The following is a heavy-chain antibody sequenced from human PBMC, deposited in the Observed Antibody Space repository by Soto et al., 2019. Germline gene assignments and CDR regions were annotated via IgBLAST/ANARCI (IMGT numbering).Heavy chain of an antibody. CDR1: GFTFSTSA. V-gene: IGHV3-33*05. D-gene: IGHD3-22*01. J-gene: IGHJ6*02. CDR2: LLHDSSDI. CDR3: ARGGDYYEGSRGEFGMDE. Sequence: QVQLVESGGAVVQPGTSLRLSCAAPGFTFSTSAMHWVRQAPGKGLEWVAFLLHDSSDIFYADSVKGRFTVSRDNSKNTLYNQLNRLRAEDTAVYYCARGGDYYEGSRGEFGMDEWGQGTTVTVSS.